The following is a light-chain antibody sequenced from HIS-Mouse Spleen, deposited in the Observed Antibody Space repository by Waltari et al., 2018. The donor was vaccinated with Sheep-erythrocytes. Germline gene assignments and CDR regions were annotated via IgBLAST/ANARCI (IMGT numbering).Light chain of an antibody. J-gene: IGLJ3*02. CDR3: QQYYSTPPT. CDR2: EVS. CDR1: KLGDKY. V-gene: IGLV3-1*01. Sequence: SYELTQPPSVSVSPGQTASITCSGDKLGDKYACWYQQKPGQSPQLLIYEVSSRFSGVPDRFSGSGSGTDFTLKISSLQAEDVAVYYCQQYYSTPPTFGQGTK.